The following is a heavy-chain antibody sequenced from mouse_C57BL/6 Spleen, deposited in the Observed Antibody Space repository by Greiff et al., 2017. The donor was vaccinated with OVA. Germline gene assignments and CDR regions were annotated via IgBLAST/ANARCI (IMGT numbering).Heavy chain of an antibody. CDR2: INPSNGGT. Sequence: VQLQQPGTELVKPGASVKLSCKASGYTFTSYWMHWVKQRPGQGLEWIGNINPSNGGTNYNEKFKSKATLTVDKSSSTAYMQLSSLTSEDSAVYFCARSDYSTPSYWYFDVWGTGTTVTVSS. D-gene: IGHD2-5*01. V-gene: IGHV1-53*01. CDR3: ARSDYSTPSYWYFDV. CDR1: GYTFTSYW. J-gene: IGHJ1*03.